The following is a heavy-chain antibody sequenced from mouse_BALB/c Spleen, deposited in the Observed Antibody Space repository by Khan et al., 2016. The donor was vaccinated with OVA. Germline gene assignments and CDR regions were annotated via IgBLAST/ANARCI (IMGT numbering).Heavy chain of an antibody. CDR3: AISYCGTFWYFEV. Sequence: QVQLQQSGPELVKPGASVKMSCKASGFTLMSYYIHWVKQRPGQGLEWIGWIYPGDGGTKSNENFKGKTTLTADKSSSTAYMLLSNLTSEDSAIHFCAISYCGTFWYFEVWGAGTTVTVSS. V-gene: IGHV1S56*01. D-gene: IGHD1-1*01. CDR1: GFTLMSYY. J-gene: IGHJ1*01. CDR2: IYPGDGGT.